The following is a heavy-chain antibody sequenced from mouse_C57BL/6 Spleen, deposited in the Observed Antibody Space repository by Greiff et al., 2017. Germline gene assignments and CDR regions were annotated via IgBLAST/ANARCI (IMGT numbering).Heavy chain of an antibody. J-gene: IGHJ2*01. Sequence: VQLKESGPELVKPGDSVKISCKASGYSFTGYFMNWVMQSHGKSLEWIGRINPYNGDTFYNQKFKGKATLTVDKSSSTAHMELRSLTSEDSAVYYCARQGSYYFDYWGQGTTLTVSS. CDR3: ARQGSYYFDY. CDR1: GYSFTGYF. CDR2: INPYNGDT. V-gene: IGHV1-20*01.